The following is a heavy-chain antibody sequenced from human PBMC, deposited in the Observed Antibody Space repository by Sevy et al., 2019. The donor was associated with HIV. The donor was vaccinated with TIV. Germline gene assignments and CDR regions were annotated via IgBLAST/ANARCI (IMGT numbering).Heavy chain of an antibody. CDR2: IYWDNDK. J-gene: IGHJ4*02. CDR1: GFSIGTSGVG. CDR3: AHRLVGMSEGNYGYFDY. V-gene: IGHV2-5*02. D-gene: IGHD1-7*01. Sequence: SGPTLVNPTQTLTLTCTFSGFSIGTSGVGVGWVRQPPGKALEWLVVIYWDNDKRYSPSLKSRLTVTKDISKNQVVLNIANLDPSDTAHYYCAHRLVGMSEGNYGYFDYWGQGTLVTVSS.